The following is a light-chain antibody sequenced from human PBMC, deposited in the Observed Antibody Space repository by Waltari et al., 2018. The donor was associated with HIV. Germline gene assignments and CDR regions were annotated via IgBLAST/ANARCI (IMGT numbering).Light chain of an antibody. Sequence: DIVMTQSPDSLAVSLGERATINCKSSQSVFYSSNNKNYLAWYQRKPGQPPKLLIYWASTRGSGVPDRFTGSWSGTDFSLTISSLQAEDVAVYYCQQYYSRPPTFGQGTKLEIK. V-gene: IGKV4-1*01. CDR2: WAS. J-gene: IGKJ2*01. CDR3: QQYYSRPPT. CDR1: QSVFYSSNNKNY.